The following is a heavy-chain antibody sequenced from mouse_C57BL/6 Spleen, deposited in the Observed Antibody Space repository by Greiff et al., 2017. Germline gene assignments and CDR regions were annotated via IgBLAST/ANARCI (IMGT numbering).Heavy chain of an antibody. Sequence: QVQLQQPGAELVKPGASVKLSCKASGYTFTSYWMQWVKQRPGQGLEWIGEIDPSDSYTNYNQKFKGKATLTVDTSSSTAYMQLSSLTSEDSAVYYCAITTVVAPYAMDYWGQGTSVTVSS. J-gene: IGHJ4*01. D-gene: IGHD1-1*01. V-gene: IGHV1-50*01. CDR1: GYTFTSYW. CDR3: AITTVVAPYAMDY. CDR2: IDPSDSYT.